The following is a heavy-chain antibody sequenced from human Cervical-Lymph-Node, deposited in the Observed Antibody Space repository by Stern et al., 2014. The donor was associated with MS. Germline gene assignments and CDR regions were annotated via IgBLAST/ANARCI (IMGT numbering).Heavy chain of an antibody. CDR3: ARDETMPDYYDVRTWRNWYFDL. CDR2: IYSTGTT. J-gene: IGHJ2*01. D-gene: IGHD3-22*01. Sequence: QVQLQESGPGLVKPSGTLSLTCAVSGGPISSHFCWSWVRQPPGKRLAWSWEIYSTGTTNYKQSLKGRVTISVDKSKNQISLKLNSVTAADTAVYFCARDETMPDYYDVRTWRNWYFDLWGRGTLVTVSA. CDR1: GGPISSHFC. V-gene: IGHV4-4*02.